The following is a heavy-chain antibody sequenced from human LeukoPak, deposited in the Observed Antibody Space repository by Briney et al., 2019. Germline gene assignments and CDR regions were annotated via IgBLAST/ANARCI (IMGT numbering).Heavy chain of an antibody. D-gene: IGHD1-26*01. Sequence: GGSLRLSCAASGFTFSSYAMHWVRQAPGKGLEWVAVISYDGSNKYYADSVKGRFTISRDNSKNTLYLQMNSLRAEDTAVYYCAKDPLFSGSYVSHYFDYWGQGTLVTVSS. J-gene: IGHJ4*02. CDR3: AKDPLFSGSYVSHYFDY. CDR2: ISYDGSNK. CDR1: GFTFSSYA. V-gene: IGHV3-30-3*01.